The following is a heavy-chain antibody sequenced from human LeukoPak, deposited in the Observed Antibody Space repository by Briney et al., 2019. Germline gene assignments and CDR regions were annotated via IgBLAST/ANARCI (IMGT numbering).Heavy chain of an antibody. Sequence: PSETLSLTCTVSGYSISSGYYWGWIRQPPGKGLEWIGSIYHSGSNYYNPSLKSRVTISVDTSKNQFSLKLSSVTAADTAVYYCARHVTSGYSSGWYHDYWGQGTLVTVSS. CDR2: IYHSGSN. CDR3: ARHVTSGYSSGWYHDY. J-gene: IGHJ4*02. D-gene: IGHD6-19*01. CDR1: GYSISSGYY. V-gene: IGHV4-38-2*02.